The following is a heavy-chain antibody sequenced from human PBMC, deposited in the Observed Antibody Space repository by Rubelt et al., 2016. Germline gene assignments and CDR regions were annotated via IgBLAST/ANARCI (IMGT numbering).Heavy chain of an antibody. Sequence: QVQLVQSGSEVKRSGASVKVSCRASGYTFTGYYMHWVRQAPGQGLEWMGRINPKPGGTNYAQKCQGRVTMNRETSGRQAYMELSSLGPEDTAGYYCARVPSFTSRGDSWGQGTLVTVSS. J-gene: IGHJ4*02. CDR3: ARVPSFTSRGDS. D-gene: IGHD2-2*01. V-gene: IGHV1-2*06. CDR1: GYTFTGYY. CDR2: INPKPGGT.